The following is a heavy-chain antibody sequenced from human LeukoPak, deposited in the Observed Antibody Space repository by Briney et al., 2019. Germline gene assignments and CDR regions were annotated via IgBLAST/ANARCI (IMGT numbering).Heavy chain of an antibody. CDR1: GFTFSTYS. Sequence: GSSLRLSCAASGFTFSTYSMNWVRQAPGKGLDGVSYICGSSTTIYYADSVKGRFTISGHKAKNSLYLQMQYVREEDTPLYYCVRYSSGWSFDYWGQGTLVTVSS. J-gene: IGHJ4*02. CDR3: VRYSSGWSFDY. CDR2: ICGSSTTI. D-gene: IGHD6-19*01. V-gene: IGHV3-48*02.